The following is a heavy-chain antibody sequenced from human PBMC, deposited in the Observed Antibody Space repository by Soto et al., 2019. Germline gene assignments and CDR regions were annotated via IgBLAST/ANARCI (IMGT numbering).Heavy chain of an antibody. J-gene: IGHJ6*01. V-gene: IGHV3-30*18. CDR1: GFTFSSYG. D-gene: IGHD3-22*01. CDR3: AKSGGTMIVVVVDMDV. Sequence: QVQLVESGGGVVQPGRSLRLSCAASGFTFSSYGMHWVRQAPGKGLEWVAVISYDGSNKYYADSVKGRFTISRDNSKNTLYLQMNSLRAEDTAVYYCAKSGGTMIVVVVDMDVW. CDR2: ISYDGSNK.